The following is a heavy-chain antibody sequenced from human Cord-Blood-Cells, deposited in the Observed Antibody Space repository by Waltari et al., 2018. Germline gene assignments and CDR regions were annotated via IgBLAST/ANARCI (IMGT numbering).Heavy chain of an antibody. CDR2: ISYDGSNK. CDR1: GFTFSSYA. J-gene: IGHJ3*02. V-gene: IGHV3-30-3*01. Sequence: QVQLVESGGGVVQPGRSLRLSCAASGFTFSSYAMHWVRKAPGKGLWCVAVISYDGSNKYSADSVKGRFTISRYNSKNTLYLQMNSLRAEDTAVYYGATAPPRNDAVDIWGQGTMVTVSS. CDR3: ATAPPRNDAVDI.